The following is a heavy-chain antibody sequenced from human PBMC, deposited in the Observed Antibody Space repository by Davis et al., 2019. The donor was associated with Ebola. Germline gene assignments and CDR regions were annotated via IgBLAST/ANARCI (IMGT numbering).Heavy chain of an antibody. J-gene: IGHJ4*02. CDR2: ISSSGSTI. D-gene: IGHD3-16*01. CDR1: GFSFSSYE. Sequence: GGSLRLSCAASGFSFSSYEMNWVRQAPGKGLEWVSYISSSGSTIYYADSVKGRFTVSRDNAKNTLYLEMNSLRSEDTAVYYCGRGALFGIPAGTIDSWGQGTLVTVSS. V-gene: IGHV3-48*03. CDR3: GRGALFGIPAGTIDS.